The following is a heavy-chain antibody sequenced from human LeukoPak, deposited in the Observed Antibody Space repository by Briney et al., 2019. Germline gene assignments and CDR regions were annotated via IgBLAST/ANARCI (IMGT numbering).Heavy chain of an antibody. D-gene: IGHD5-18*01. CDR2: IIPIFGTA. CDR1: GGTFSSYA. CDR3: ASFGDVADTAMAQFDY. V-gene: IGHV1-69*13. Sequence: ASVKVSCKASGGTFSSYAISWVRQAPGQGLEWMGGIIPIFGTANYAQKFQGRVTITADESTSTAYMELSSLRSEDTAVYYCASFGDVADTAMAQFDYWGQGTLVTVSS. J-gene: IGHJ4*02.